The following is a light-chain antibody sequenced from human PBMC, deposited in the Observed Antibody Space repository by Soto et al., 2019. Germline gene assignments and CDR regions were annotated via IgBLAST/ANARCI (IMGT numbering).Light chain of an antibody. CDR3: QQYNTYPWT. CDR2: KAS. Sequence: DIQMTQSPSTLSASVGDRVTITCRASQSISSWLAWYQQKPGKAPKLLIYKASSLQSGVPSRFSGSGSETEFTLTISGLQPGDSATYYCQQYNTYPWTFGQGTKVHIK. V-gene: IGKV1-5*03. J-gene: IGKJ1*01. CDR1: QSISSW.